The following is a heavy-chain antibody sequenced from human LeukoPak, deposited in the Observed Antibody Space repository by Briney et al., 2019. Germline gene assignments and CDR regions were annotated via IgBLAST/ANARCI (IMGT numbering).Heavy chain of an antibody. V-gene: IGHV4-59*01. D-gene: IGHD1-1*01. CDR3: ARAGDWNDVVDY. CDR1: GGSISSSY. J-gene: IGHJ4*02. CDR2: IYHTGST. Sequence: SETLSLSCTVSGGSISSSYWSWLRQPPGKGLEWIGYIYHTGSTNYNPSLKSRVTISIDTSKNQFFLKLNSVTAADTAVYYCARAGDWNDVVDYWGQGTLVTVSS.